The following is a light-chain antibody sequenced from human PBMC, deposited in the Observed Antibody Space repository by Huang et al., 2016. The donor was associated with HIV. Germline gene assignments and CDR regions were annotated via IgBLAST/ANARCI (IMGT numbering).Light chain of an antibody. Sequence: EIVLTQSPGTLSLSPGERATLSCRASQSVGSRYLAWYQQKPGQAPRLLISGASSGAAGIPDRFSGGGSGTDFTLTINRLEPEDSAVYYCQQYGTSPYTFGQGTKLEIK. V-gene: IGKV3-20*01. CDR1: QSVGSRY. CDR3: QQYGTSPYT. J-gene: IGKJ2*01. CDR2: GAS.